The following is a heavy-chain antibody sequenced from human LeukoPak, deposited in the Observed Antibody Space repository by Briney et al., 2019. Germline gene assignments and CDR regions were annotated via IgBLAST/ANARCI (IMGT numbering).Heavy chain of an antibody. CDR3: ARDVDSGWYGN. J-gene: IGHJ4*02. V-gene: IGHV3-30-3*01. CDR1: GFTFSSYA. CDR2: ISYDGSNK. Sequence: GGSLRLSCAASGFTFSSYAMHWVRQAPGKGLEWVAVISYDGSNKYYADSVKGRFTISRDNSKNTLYVQMNSLRAEDAAVYYCARDVDSGWYGNWGQGTLVTVSS. D-gene: IGHD6-19*01.